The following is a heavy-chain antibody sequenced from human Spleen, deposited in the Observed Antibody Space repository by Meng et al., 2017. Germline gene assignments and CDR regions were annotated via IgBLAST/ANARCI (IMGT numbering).Heavy chain of an antibody. CDR2: ISTSGNTI. CDR1: GFTFSDYY. Sequence: VQLVESGGGLVQPGESLRLSCAASGFTFSDYYMSWIRQAPGKGLEWISYISTSGNTIYYTDSVKGRFAISRDNAKNSLYLQMNSLRAEDTGIYYCARGGSSYWFDFWGQGTLVTVSS. CDR3: ARGGSSYWFDF. J-gene: IGHJ4*02. V-gene: IGHV3-11*04. D-gene: IGHD2-15*01.